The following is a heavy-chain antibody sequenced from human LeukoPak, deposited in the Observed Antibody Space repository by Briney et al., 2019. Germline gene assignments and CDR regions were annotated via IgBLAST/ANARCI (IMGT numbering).Heavy chain of an antibody. CDR3: MRVASTDCDCSDYFDK. CDR2: ISAYTGDT. D-gene: IGHD2-21*02. V-gene: IGHV1-18*01. Sequence: ASVKVSCKASGYTFTSFGISWVRQAPGQGLEWMGWISAYTGDTNYATNIEARVTMTTDISTSTAYMELRSLKSDDTAVYYCMRVASTDCDCSDYFDKWGQGTLVTVSS. J-gene: IGHJ4*02. CDR1: GYTFTSFG.